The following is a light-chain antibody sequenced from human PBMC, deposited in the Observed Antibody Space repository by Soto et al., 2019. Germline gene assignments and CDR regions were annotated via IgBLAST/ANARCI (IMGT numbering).Light chain of an antibody. CDR1: QSIRNF. Sequence: DIQMTQSPSSLSASVGDRVTITCRASQSIRNFLNWYQQKPGKAPKLLIYTASSLHSGVPARFSGSGSGTDFTLTISSLQPEDFATYYCQQSYSTPRTFGGGTKVEIE. J-gene: IGKJ4*01. CDR3: QQSYSTPRT. CDR2: TAS. V-gene: IGKV1-39*01.